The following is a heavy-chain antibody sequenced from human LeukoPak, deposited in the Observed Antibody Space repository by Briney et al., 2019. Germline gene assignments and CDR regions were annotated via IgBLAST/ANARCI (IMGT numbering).Heavy chain of an antibody. CDR2: IWYDGSNK. V-gene: IGHV3-33*01. Sequence: GRSLRLSCAASGFTFSSYGMHWVRQAPGKGLEWVAVIWYDGSNKYYADSVKGRFTISRDNSKNTLYLQMNSLRAEDTAVYYCARDTRRFAAGYFDYWGQGTLVTVSS. CDR3: ARDTRRFAAGYFDY. CDR1: GFTFSSYG. J-gene: IGHJ4*02. D-gene: IGHD2-15*01.